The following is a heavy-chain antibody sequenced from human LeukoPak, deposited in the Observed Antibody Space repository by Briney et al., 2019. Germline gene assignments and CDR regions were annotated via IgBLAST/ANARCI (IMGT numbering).Heavy chain of an antibody. D-gene: IGHD1-26*01. CDR2: INPNSGGT. CDR3: ARDLKIAAATWGFDP. CDR1: GYTFTGYY. V-gene: IGHV1-2*02. J-gene: IGHJ5*02. Sequence: ASVKVSCKASGYTFTGYYMHWVRQAPGQGLEWMGWINPNSGGTNYAQKFQGRVTMTRDTSISTAYMELSRLRSDDTAVYYCARDLKIAAATWGFDPWGQGTLVTVSS.